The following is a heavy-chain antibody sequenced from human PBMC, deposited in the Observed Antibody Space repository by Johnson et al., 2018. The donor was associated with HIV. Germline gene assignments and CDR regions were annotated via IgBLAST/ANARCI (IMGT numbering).Heavy chain of an antibody. CDR3: AGSDIVATTGAFDI. CDR1: GFTFSSYA. J-gene: IGHJ3*02. CDR2: ISYDGSNK. D-gene: IGHD5-12*01. V-gene: IGHV3-30-3*01. Sequence: QVQLVESGGGVVQPGRSLRLSCAASGFTFSSYAMHWVRQAPGKGLEWVAVISYDGSNKYYADSVKGRFTISRDNSKNTLYLQMNSLRAEDTAVYYCAGSDIVATTGAFDIWGQGTMVTVSS.